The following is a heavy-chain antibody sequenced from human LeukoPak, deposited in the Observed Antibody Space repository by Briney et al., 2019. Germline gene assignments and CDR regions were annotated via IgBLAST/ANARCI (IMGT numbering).Heavy chain of an antibody. V-gene: IGHV4-34*01. J-gene: IGHJ4*02. CDR2: ITHSGST. Sequence: SETLSLTCALYGGSFSGYFWSWIRQPPGKFLEWIGEITHSGSTRYNPSLRGRVTISVDTSKNQFSLKLSSVTAADTAVYYCARGTPDDYGGYRGVEDWGQGTLVTVSS. CDR1: GGSFSGYF. CDR3: ARGTPDDYGGYRGVED. D-gene: IGHD4-17*01.